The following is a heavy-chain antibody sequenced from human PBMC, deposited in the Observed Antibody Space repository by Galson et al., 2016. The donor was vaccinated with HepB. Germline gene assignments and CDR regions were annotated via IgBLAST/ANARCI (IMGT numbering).Heavy chain of an antibody. V-gene: IGHV3-30-3*01. CDR1: RFTFSSYA. Sequence: SLRLSCAASRFTFSSYAMHWVRQAPGKGLEWVAAVSYDGSTKYYADSVKGRFTISRVNSKNTLYLQMNSLRTEDTAVYYCARDDLPPEWLSLFDYWGQGTLVTVSS. CDR3: ARDDLPPEWLSLFDY. D-gene: IGHD3-3*01. J-gene: IGHJ4*02. CDR2: VSYDGSTK.